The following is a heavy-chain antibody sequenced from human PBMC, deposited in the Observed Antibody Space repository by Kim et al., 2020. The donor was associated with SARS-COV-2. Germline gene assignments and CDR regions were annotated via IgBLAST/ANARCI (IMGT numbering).Heavy chain of an antibody. J-gene: IGHJ6*02. CDR3: ATGLMDFWSGSAPESYGMDV. V-gene: IGHV7-4-1*02. Sequence: ASVKVSCKASGYTFTSYAMNWVRQAPGQGLEWMGWINTNTGNPTYAQGFTGRFVFSLDTSVSTAYLQISSLKAEDTAVYYCATGLMDFWSGSAPESYGMDVWGQGTTVTVSS. CDR2: INTNTGNP. CDR1: GYTFTSYA. D-gene: IGHD3-3*01.